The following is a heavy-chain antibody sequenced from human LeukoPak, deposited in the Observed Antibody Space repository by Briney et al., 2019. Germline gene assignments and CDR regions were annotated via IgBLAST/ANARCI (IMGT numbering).Heavy chain of an antibody. CDR2: IYYSGRT. V-gene: IGHV4-59*13. J-gene: IGHJ4*02. CDR1: GGSLSSYY. Sequence: SETLSLTCTVSGGSLSSYYWSWIPQPPRKGLEWIGYIYYSGRTNYNPSLKSRVSISVDTSKKQFSMKLSAVTAADTAVYFCATSSSPYTPFDYWGQGTLVTVSS. D-gene: IGHD2-2*02. CDR3: ATSSSPYTPFDY.